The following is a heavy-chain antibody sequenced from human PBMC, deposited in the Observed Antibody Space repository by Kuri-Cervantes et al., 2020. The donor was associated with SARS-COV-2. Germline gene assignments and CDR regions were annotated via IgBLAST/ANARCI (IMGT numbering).Heavy chain of an antibody. CDR2: INWKGGST. J-gene: IGHJ4*02. V-gene: IGHV3-20*04. Sequence: GEALNISCAASGFIFSSYWMHWVRQAPGKGLEWVAGINWKGGSTAYADSVKGRFTISRDNAQNSLFLQMDSLKAEDTAFFYCARDRGGYCSTTNCYALDYWGQGTLVTVSS. CDR1: GFIFSSYW. CDR3: ARDRGGYCSTTNCYALDY. D-gene: IGHD2-2*01.